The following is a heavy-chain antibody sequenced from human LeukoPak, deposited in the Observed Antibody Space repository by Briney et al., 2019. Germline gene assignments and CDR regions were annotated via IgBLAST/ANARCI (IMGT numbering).Heavy chain of an antibody. CDR3: ARAPVWLRLSDY. CDR2: INHSGST. D-gene: IGHD5-12*01. CDR1: GGSFSGYY. J-gene: IGHJ4*02. Sequence: SETLSLTCAVYGGSFSGYYWSRLRQPPGKGLEWIGEINHSGSTNYNPSLKSRVTISVDTSKNQFSLKLSSVTAADTAVYYCARAPVWLRLSDYWGQGTLVTVSS. V-gene: IGHV4-34*01.